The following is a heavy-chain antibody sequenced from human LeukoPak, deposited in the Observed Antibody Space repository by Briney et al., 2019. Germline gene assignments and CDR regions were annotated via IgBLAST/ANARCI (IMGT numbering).Heavy chain of an antibody. CDR2: ISNEGSHT. CDR3: ARVTGGYNLVDY. CDR1: GFTFSSYA. Sequence: GGSLGLSCAASGFTFSSYAMHWVRQPPGKGLVWVARISNEGSHTFYADSVKGRFAMSRDNTKDTLYLQMNSLRAEDTGVYYCARVTGGYNLVDYWGQGTLVTVSS. J-gene: IGHJ4*02. V-gene: IGHV3-74*01. D-gene: IGHD5-24*01.